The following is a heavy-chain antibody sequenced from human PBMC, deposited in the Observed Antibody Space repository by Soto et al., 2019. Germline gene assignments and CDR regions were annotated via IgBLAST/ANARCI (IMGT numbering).Heavy chain of an antibody. V-gene: IGHV3-11*01. D-gene: IGHD6-13*01. CDR1: GFTFSGYD. CDR2: ISYTGRDT. Sequence: QVQLVESGGGLVKPGESLRLSCAASGFTFSGYDMTWVRQAPGKGLEWVSYISYTGRDTFYGESVKGRFAISRDNAKNSVYLQMNSLRAEDTAVYFCASPYWYRSDYWGQGTPVTVSS. CDR3: ASPYWYRSDY. J-gene: IGHJ4*02.